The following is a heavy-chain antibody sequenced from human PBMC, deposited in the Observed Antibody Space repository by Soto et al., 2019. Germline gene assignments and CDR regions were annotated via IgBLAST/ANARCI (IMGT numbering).Heavy chain of an antibody. V-gene: IGHV3-49*03. CDR1: GFTFGDYA. J-gene: IGHJ6*02. D-gene: IGHD5-18*01. CDR3: TRTRTRGYSYGYGGYYYCGMDA. Sequence: GGSLRLSCTASGFTFGDYAMSWFRQAPGKGLEWVGFIRSKAYGGTTEYAASVKGRFTISRDDSKSIAYLQMNSLKTEDTAVYYCTRTRTRGYSYGYGGYYYCGMDAWGQETTVTVS. CDR2: IRSKAYGGTT.